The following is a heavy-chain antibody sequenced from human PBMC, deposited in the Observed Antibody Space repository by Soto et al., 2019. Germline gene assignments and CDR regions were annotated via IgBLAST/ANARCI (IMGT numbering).Heavy chain of an antibody. J-gene: IGHJ4*02. Sequence: GGSLRLACAFSGFSLSDHYIDLVRHAPGKGLEWVGRSRDKAQGYSTYYADSVKGRFTISRDNSKNTLYLQMNSLRAEDTAVYYCARLRYYDSSGYPDYWGQGTLVTVSS. V-gene: IGHV3-72*01. CDR3: ARLRYYDSSGYPDY. D-gene: IGHD3-22*01. CDR1: GFSLSDHY. CDR2: SRDKAQGYST.